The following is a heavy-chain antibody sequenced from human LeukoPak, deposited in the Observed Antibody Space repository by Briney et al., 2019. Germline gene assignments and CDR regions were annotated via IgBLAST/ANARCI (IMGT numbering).Heavy chain of an antibody. CDR1: GFIFSTYG. V-gene: IGHV3-64*04. Sequence: GGSLRLSCSASGFIFSTYGMHWVRQAPRKGLEYVSAISSDGGNTYYADSVKGRFTISRDDSKNTAYLQMNSLKTEDTALYYCTRDSGTYNWLDPWGQGTLVTVSS. J-gene: IGHJ5*02. D-gene: IGHD1-26*01. CDR2: ISSDGGNT. CDR3: TRDSGTYNWLDP.